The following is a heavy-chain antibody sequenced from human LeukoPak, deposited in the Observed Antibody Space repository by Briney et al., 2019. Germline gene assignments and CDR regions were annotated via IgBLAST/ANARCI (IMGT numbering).Heavy chain of an antibody. CDR1: GYTFTSYY. Sequence: ASVKVSCKASGYTFTSYYMHWVRQAPGQGLEWMGIINPSGGSTSYAQKFQGRVTMTRDTSTSTVYKELSGLRSEDTAVYYCARDDLESDFDLWGRGTLVTVSS. D-gene: IGHD5-24*01. V-gene: IGHV1-46*01. CDR2: INPSGGST. CDR3: ARDDLESDFDL. J-gene: IGHJ2*01.